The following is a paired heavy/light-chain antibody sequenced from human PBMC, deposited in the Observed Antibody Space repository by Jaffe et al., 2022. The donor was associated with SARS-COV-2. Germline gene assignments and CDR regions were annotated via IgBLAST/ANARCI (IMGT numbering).Light chain of an antibody. Sequence: EIVMTQSPATLSVSPGERATLSCRASQSVSSNLAWYQHKPGQAPRLLIYGASTRATSIPARFSGSGSGTEFTLTISSLQSEDFAIYYCQQYNEWPLFTFGPGTKVDIK. CDR1: QSVSSN. CDR2: GAS. V-gene: IGKV3-15*01. CDR3: QQYNEWPLFT. J-gene: IGKJ3*01.
Heavy chain of an antibody. CDR2: IRSGGST. CDR1: SYSISNNNW. Sequence: QVQLQESGPGLVKPSDTLSLTCTVSSYSISNNNWWGWMRQPPGKRLEWVGYIRSGGSTTYNPSLESRVTMSVDTSKNQFSLKLSSVTAVDTAIYYCARKEPGNWFGLWGQGTLVTVSS. V-gene: IGHV4-28*01. D-gene: IGHD1-1*01. CDR3: ARKEPGNWFGL. J-gene: IGHJ5*02.